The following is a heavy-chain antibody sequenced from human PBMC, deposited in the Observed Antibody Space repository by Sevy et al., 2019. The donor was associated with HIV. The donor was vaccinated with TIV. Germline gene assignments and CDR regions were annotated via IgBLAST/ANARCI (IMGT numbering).Heavy chain of an antibody. CDR3: ARDASSSSWYYYYGMDV. Sequence: SETLSLTCTVSGGSISSYYWSWIRQPPGKGLEWIGYIYYSGSTNYSPSLKSRVTISVDTSKNQFSLKLSSVTAADTAVYYCARDASSSSWYYYYGMDVWGQGTTVTVSS. J-gene: IGHJ6*02. D-gene: IGHD6-13*01. CDR1: GGSISSYY. V-gene: IGHV4-59*13. CDR2: IYYSGST.